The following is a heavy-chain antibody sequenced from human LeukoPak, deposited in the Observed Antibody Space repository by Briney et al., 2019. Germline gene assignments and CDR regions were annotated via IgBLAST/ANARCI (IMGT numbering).Heavy chain of an antibody. Sequence: PGGSLRLSCAASGFTFSSYSMTWVRQAPGKGLEWVSCITSSSSYIYYADSVKGRFTISRDNAKNSLYLQMNSLRAEDTAVYYCASPSYYDSSGPDAFDIWGQGTMVTVSS. J-gene: IGHJ3*02. V-gene: IGHV3-21*01. CDR2: ITSSSSYI. CDR3: ASPSYYDSSGPDAFDI. D-gene: IGHD3-22*01. CDR1: GFTFSSYS.